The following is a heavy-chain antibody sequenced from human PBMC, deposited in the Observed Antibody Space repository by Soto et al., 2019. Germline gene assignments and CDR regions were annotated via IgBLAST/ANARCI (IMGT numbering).Heavy chain of an antibody. CDR2: INPSGGST. Sequence: GASVKVSCKASGYTFTSYYMHWVRQAPGQGLEWMGIINPSGGSTSYAQKFQGRVTMTRDTSTSTVYMELSSLRSEDTAVYYCARLTIGSWYSGAFDIWGQGTMVTVSS. CDR3: ARLTIGSWYSGAFDI. D-gene: IGHD6-13*01. V-gene: IGHV1-46*01. CDR1: GYTFTSYY. J-gene: IGHJ3*02.